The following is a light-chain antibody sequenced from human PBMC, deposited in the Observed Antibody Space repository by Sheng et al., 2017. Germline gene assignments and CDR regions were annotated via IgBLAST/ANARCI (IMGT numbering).Light chain of an antibody. CDR1: QGIGND. Sequence: DIQMTQSPSSLSASVGDRVTITCRASQGIGNDLTWYQQKPGKAPKRLLYAASSLESGVPSRFSGSGSGTEFTLTISGLQPEDFATYYCLQHNSYPPYTFGQGTKLEIK. J-gene: IGKJ2*01. V-gene: IGKV1-17*01. CDR3: LQHNSYPPYT. CDR2: AAS.